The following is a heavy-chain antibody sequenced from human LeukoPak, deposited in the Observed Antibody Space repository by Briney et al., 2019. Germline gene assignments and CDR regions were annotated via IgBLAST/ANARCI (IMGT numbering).Heavy chain of an antibody. CDR2: INPNSGGT. Sequence: ASVKVSCKASGYTFTGYYMHWVRQAPGQGLEWMGWINPNSGGTKYAQKFQGRVTMTRNTSISTAYMELSSLRSEDTAVYYCAREGGTTPFDYWGQGTLVTVSS. J-gene: IGHJ4*02. V-gene: IGHV1-2*02. CDR3: AREGGTTPFDY. D-gene: IGHD1-1*01. CDR1: GYTFTGYY.